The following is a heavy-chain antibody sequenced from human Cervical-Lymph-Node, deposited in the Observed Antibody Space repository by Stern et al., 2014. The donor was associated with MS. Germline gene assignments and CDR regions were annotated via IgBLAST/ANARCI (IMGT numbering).Heavy chain of an antibody. V-gene: IGHV2-70*04. CDR2: LDWDDDK. CDR3: ARHRPDCRDGSCYLTLFGY. CDR1: GSSLSSSGVR. D-gene: IGHD2-15*01. J-gene: IGHJ4*02. Sequence: SGPALVKPTQTLTLTCTLSGSSLSSSGVRVSWIRQPPGKALEWLARLDWDDDKFYSPSLKTRLTISKDTPKNQVVLIMTNMDPVDTATYYCARHRPDCRDGSCYLTLFGYWGLGTLVTVSS.